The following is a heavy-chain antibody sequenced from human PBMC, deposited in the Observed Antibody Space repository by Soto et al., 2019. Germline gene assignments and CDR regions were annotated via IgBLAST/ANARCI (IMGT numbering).Heavy chain of an antibody. V-gene: IGHV3-30*18. D-gene: IGHD2-15*01. Sequence: QVQLVESGGGVVQPGRSLRLSCAASGFTFSSYGMHWVRQAPGKGLEWVAVISYDGSNKYYADSVKGRFTISRDNSKNTLYLHMNSLRAEDTAVYYCAKDLLLLSDYYYGMDVWGQGTTVTVSS. CDR1: GFTFSSYG. J-gene: IGHJ6*02. CDR3: AKDLLLLSDYYYGMDV. CDR2: ISYDGSNK.